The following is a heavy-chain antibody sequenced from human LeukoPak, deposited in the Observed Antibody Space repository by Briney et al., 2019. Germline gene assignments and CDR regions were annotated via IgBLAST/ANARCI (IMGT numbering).Heavy chain of an antibody. Sequence: SETLSLTCAVYGGSFSGYYWSWIRQPPGKGLEWIGEINHSGSTNYNPSLKSRVTISVDTSKNQFSLKLSSVTAADTAVYYCARGALWFGEAIDYWGRGTLVTVSS. J-gene: IGHJ4*02. CDR3: ARGALWFGEAIDY. D-gene: IGHD3-10*01. CDR1: GGSFSGYY. V-gene: IGHV4-34*01. CDR2: INHSGST.